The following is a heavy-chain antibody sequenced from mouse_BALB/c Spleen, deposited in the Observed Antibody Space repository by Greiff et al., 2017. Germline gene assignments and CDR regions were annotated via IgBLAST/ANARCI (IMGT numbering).Heavy chain of an antibody. CDR3: AREDDYDGAWFAY. Sequence: VQLQQSGAELVRPGVSVKISCKGSGYTFTDCALHWVKQSHAKSLEWIGVISTYYGDASYNQKFKGKATMTVAKSSSKAYMELARLTSEDSAIYYCAREDDYDGAWFAYWGQGTLVTVSA. V-gene: IGHV1S137*01. CDR1: GYTFTDCA. CDR2: ISTYYGDA. J-gene: IGHJ3*01. D-gene: IGHD2-4*01.